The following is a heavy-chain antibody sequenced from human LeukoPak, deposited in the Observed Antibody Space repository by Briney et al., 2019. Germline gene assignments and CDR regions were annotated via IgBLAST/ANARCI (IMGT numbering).Heavy chain of an antibody. CDR2: INPNNGDT. CDR3: VRDNYYDNTGYFLEF. D-gene: IGHD3-22*01. Sequence: ASVKVSCKASGFSFTGYYIHWVRQAPGQGLEWMGWINPNNGDTNYLQKFQGRVTLTSDTSISTAYMELSRLRSDDTAVYYCVRDNYYDNTGYFLEFWGQGTLVTVSS. V-gene: IGHV1-2*02. J-gene: IGHJ4*01. CDR1: GFSFTGYY.